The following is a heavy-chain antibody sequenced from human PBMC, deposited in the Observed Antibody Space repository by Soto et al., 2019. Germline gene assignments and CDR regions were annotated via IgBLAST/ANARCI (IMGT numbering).Heavy chain of an antibody. D-gene: IGHD2-15*01. J-gene: IGHJ6*02. CDR3: ARAGAAPYYYYGMDV. Sequence: QVQLVQSGAEVRKPGASVKVSCKASGYTFSTSGMSWLRQAPGQGLEWMGWISTYNGDTNDAPKFQDRVTMTSDTATSKVDMELRSLRSDETAVYYCARAGAAPYYYYGMDVWGQGTRVTVSS. CDR2: ISTYNGDT. CDR1: GYTFSTSG. V-gene: IGHV1-18*01.